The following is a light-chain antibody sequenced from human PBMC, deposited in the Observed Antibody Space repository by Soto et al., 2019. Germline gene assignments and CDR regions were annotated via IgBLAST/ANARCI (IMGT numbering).Light chain of an antibody. Sequence: DIQMTQSPSTLSASVGDRVTITCRASQTIGTWLAWYQHKPGEAPKLLIYDASSLQSGVPSRFSGSGSGTEFAISISSLQPNDFATCYCQLDKSLPSFGPGNKVTIK. CDR1: QTIGTW. V-gene: IGKV1-5*01. J-gene: IGKJ3*01. CDR3: QLDKSLPS. CDR2: DAS.